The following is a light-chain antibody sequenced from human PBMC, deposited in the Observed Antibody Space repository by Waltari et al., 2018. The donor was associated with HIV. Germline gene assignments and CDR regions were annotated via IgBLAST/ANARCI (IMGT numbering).Light chain of an antibody. V-gene: IGKV1-5*03. CDR1: QSISSW. Sequence: IQMNQSPSSLSASVEDRVTITCRASQSISSWLAWYQQKPGKAPDLLIYRASSLQSGVPSRFSGSGSGTEFTLTISSLQPNDSATYHCQQYQSYSWTFGQGTKVEIK. CDR2: RAS. J-gene: IGKJ1*01. CDR3: QQYQSYSWT.